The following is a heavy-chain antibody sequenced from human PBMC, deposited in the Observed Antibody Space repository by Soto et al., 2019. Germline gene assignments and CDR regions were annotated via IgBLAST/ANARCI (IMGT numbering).Heavy chain of an antibody. J-gene: IGHJ6*02. D-gene: IGHD6-13*01. Sequence: QVQLVQSGAEVKKPGASVKVSCKASGYTFTSYDINWVRQATGQGLEWMGWMNPNSGNTGYAQKFQGRVTMTRNTSISTAYMELSSLRSEVTAVYYCARVGGSDSIWYYYYYGMDVWGQGTTVTVSS. CDR1: GYTFTSYD. CDR3: ARVGGSDSIWYYYYYGMDV. V-gene: IGHV1-8*01. CDR2: MNPNSGNT.